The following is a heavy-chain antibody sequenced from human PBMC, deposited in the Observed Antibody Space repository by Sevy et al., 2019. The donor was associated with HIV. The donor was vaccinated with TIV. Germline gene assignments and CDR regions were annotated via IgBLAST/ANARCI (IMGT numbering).Heavy chain of an antibody. D-gene: IGHD3-16*01. Sequence: GGSLRLSCAASGFTFSANWMNWVRQAPGKGLEWVANIKGDGSDKQYVDSVEGRFTISRDNAKNLLYLQMNSLRVEETAVYYCAHETFGRFESWGQGTLVTVSS. CDR2: IKGDGSDK. CDR3: AHETFGRFES. V-gene: IGHV3-7*01. J-gene: IGHJ4*02. CDR1: GFTFSANW.